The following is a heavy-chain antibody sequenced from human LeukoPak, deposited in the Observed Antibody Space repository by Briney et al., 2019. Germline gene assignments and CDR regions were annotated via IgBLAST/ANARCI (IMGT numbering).Heavy chain of an antibody. Sequence: GASVTVSCKTSGYSFSDYYMHWVRQAPGQGLEWMGWISPNSGGTSSAQKFQGRVTMTRGTSITTVYMEVNWLTSDDTAIYYCARADRLDGGPYLIGPWGQGTLVTVSS. D-gene: IGHD2-21*01. CDR2: ISPNSGGT. V-gene: IGHV1-2*02. CDR3: ARADRLDGGPYLIGP. CDR1: GYSFSDYY. J-gene: IGHJ5*02.